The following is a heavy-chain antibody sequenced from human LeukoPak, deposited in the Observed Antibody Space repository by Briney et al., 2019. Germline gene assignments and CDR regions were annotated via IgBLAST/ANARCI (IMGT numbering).Heavy chain of an antibody. D-gene: IGHD3-22*01. J-gene: IGHJ6*03. CDR3: TRGSIAYYYMDV. V-gene: IGHV4-59*01. CDR1: GGSFSGYY. Sequence: PSETLSLTCAVYGGSFSGYYWSWIRQPPGKGLEWIGNTYYSGSTNYNPSLKSRVTISVDTCKNQFSLKLSSVTAADTAVYYCTRGSIAYYYMDVWGKGTTVTISS. CDR2: TYYSGST.